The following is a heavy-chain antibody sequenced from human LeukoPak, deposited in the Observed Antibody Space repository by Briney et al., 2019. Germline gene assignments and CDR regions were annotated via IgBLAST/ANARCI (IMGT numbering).Heavy chain of an antibody. Sequence: ASLKVSCKASGYTFTGYYMHWVRQAPGQGLEWMGWINPNSGATNFAQKFQGRVSMTRDTSISTAYMELSSLRSDDTAVYYCARADILTAYYTLDFWGQGTLVTASS. CDR2: INPNSGAT. CDR1: GYTFTGYY. J-gene: IGHJ4*02. CDR3: ARADILTAYYTLDF. D-gene: IGHD3-9*01. V-gene: IGHV1-2*02.